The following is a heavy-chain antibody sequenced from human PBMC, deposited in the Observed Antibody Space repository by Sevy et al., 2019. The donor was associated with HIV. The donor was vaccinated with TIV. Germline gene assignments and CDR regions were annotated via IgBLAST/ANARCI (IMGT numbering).Heavy chain of an antibody. J-gene: IGHJ5*02. CDR3: ARGWTLITMVRGVMEPLWFDP. CDR2: IYYSGST. V-gene: IGHV4-31*03. CDR1: GGSISSGGYY. D-gene: IGHD3-10*01. Sequence: SETLSLTCTVSGGSISSGGYYWSWICQHPGKGLEWIGYIYYSGSTYYNPSLKSRVTISVDTSKNQFSLKLSSVTAADTAVYYCARGWTLITMVRGVMEPLWFDPWGQGTLVTVSS.